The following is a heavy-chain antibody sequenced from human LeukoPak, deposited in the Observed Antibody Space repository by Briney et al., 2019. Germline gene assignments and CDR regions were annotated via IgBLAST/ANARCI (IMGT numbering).Heavy chain of an antibody. CDR2: INEDGSNK. Sequence: PGGSLRLSCAASGFSFSNHYMRWIRQAPGKGLEWVANINEDGSNKWHLGSVKGRFTVSRDNARNALYLQMNSLRVEDTAVYYCTRVIVAVPGYFDYFDFWGQGAPVTVSS. D-gene: IGHD6-19*01. V-gene: IGHV3-7*01. CDR1: GFSFSNHY. J-gene: IGHJ4*02. CDR3: TRVIVAVPGYFDYFDF.